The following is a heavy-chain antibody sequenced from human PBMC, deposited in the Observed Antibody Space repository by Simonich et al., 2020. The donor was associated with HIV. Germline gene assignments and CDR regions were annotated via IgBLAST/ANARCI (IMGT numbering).Heavy chain of an antibody. J-gene: IGHJ4*02. CDR3: YGDYGEYYFDH. V-gene: IGHV4-38-2*01. Sequence: QVQLQESGPGLVKPSETLSLTCAVSGYSISSGYYWGWIRQPPGKGLEWMGSIYLSGSTNYNPSLKSRVTISVDTSKNQFSLKMSSLTAADTAVYYCYGDYGEYYFDHWSQGTLVTVSS. CDR2: IYLSGST. D-gene: IGHD4-17*01. CDR1: GYSISSGYY.